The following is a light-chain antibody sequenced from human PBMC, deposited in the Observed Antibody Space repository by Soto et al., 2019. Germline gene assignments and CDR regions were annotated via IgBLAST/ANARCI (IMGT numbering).Light chain of an antibody. CDR2: EVS. V-gene: IGLV2-8*01. CDR3: RSYASSKTVV. J-gene: IGLJ2*01. Sequence: QSALTQPPSASGSPGQSVTISCTGTSSDVGGYNYVSWYQQHPGKAPKLMIYEVSERPSGVPDRFSGSKSGTTASLTVSGLQAEDEADYYCRSYASSKTVVFGGGTKLTVL. CDR1: SSDVGGYNY.